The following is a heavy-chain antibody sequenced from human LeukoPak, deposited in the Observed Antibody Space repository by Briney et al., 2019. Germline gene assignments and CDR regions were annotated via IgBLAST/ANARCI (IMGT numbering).Heavy chain of an antibody. V-gene: IGHV1-18*01. CDR1: GYTFTSYG. CDR3: ARDREMEQQLVRIDY. CDR2: ISAYNGNT. Sequence: ASVKVSCKASGYTFTSYGISWVRQAPGQGLEWMGWISAYNGNTNYAQKPQGRVTMTTDTSTSTAYMELRSLRSDDTAVYYCARDREMEQQLVRIDYWGQGTLVTVSS. J-gene: IGHJ4*02. D-gene: IGHD6-13*01.